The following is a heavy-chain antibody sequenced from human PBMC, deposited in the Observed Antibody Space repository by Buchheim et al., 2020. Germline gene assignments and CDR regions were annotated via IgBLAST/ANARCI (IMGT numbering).Heavy chain of an antibody. D-gene: IGHD6-6*01. CDR1: GFTFSTYA. CDR2: ISDDGDIT. CDR3: AKDFPSYPYYFDY. J-gene: IGHJ4*02. V-gene: IGHV3-23*01. Sequence: EVQLSESGGGLGQPGGSLRLSCAASGFTFSTYAMSWVRQAPGKGLEWVSTISDDGDITYYVDSVKGRFTISSDNSKDSLYFQMNSLRAEDTAIYYCAKDFPSYPYYFDYWGQGTL.